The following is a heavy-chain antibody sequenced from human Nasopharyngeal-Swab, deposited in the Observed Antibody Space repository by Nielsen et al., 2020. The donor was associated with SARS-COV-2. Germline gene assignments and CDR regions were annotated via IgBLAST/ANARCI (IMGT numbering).Heavy chain of an antibody. D-gene: IGHD6-13*01. J-gene: IGHJ4*02. V-gene: IGHV1-18*04. CDR2: ISGYNGNT. Sequence: ASVKVSCKASGSTFISYGFNWVRQAPGQGLEWTGWISGYNGNTNYAQKFQGRLTMTTDTSTSTVHMEVRSLRSDDTAVYYCASSPGLAATALHYWGQGTLVTVSS. CDR1: GSTFISYG. CDR3: ASSPGLAATALHY.